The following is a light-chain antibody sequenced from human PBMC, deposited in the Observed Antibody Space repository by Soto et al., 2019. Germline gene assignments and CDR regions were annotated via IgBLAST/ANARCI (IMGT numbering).Light chain of an antibody. V-gene: IGKV3-20*01. Sequence: EIVLTQSPGTLSLSPGERATLSCRASQSLSSNYLAWYQQKPGQALRLLIYGASSRATGIPDRFSGSGSGTDFTLTISRLEPEDFAVYYCQQYNNWPLTFGGGTKVEIK. CDR1: QSLSSNY. CDR2: GAS. J-gene: IGKJ4*01. CDR3: QQYNNWPLT.